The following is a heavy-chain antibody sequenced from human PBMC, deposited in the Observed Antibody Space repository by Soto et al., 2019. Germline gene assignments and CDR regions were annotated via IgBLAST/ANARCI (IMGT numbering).Heavy chain of an antibody. CDR2: VSYFGTT. CDR3: ARHPSGFYDS. V-gene: IGHV4-59*08. J-gene: IGHJ5*02. D-gene: IGHD3-3*01. CDR1: GGPLTTYF. Sequence: SETLSLTCNVSGGPLTTYFWGWIRQPPGKGLEWIGYVSYFGTTYYNSSLKSRVIISSDMSKNQFSLRLTSVTAADTAVYSCARHPSGFYDSWGQGTQVTVS.